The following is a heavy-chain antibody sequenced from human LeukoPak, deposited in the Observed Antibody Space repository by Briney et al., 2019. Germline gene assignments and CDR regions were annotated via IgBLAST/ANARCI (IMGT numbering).Heavy chain of an antibody. CDR2: ISSSSSTI. V-gene: IGHV3-48*01. CDR1: GFTFSSYS. J-gene: IGHJ4*02. Sequence: GGSLRLSCAASGFTFSSYSMNWVRQAPGKGLEWVSYISSSSSTIYYADSVKGRFTISRDNAKNSLYLQMNSLRAEDTAVYYCARDPDYYDSSGYYKPDYWGQGTLVTVSS. CDR3: ARDPDYYDSSGYYKPDY. D-gene: IGHD3-22*01.